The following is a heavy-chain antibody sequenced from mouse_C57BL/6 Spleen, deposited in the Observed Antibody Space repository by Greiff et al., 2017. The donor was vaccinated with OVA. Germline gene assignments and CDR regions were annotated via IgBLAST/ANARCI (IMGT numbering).Heavy chain of an antibody. J-gene: IGHJ2*01. CDR2: IDPETGGT. CDR1: GYTFTDYE. CDR3: TRERYYFDY. D-gene: IGHD1-1*01. V-gene: IGHV1-15*01. Sequence: VKLQQSGAELVRPGASVTLSCKASGYTFTDYEMHWVKQTPVHGLEWIGAIDPETGGTAYNQKFKGKAILTADKSSSTAYMELRSLTSEDSAVYYCTRERYYFDYWGQGTTLTVSS.